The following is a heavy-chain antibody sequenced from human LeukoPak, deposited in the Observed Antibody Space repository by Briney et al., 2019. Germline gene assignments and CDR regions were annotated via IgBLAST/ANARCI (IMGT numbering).Heavy chain of an antibody. V-gene: IGHV4-31*03. CDR1: GGSISSGGYY. CDR3: ASIAVAIRYYGMDV. J-gene: IGHJ6*02. CDR2: IYYSGST. Sequence: SETLSLTCTVSGGSISSGGYYWSWIRQHPGKGLEWIGYIYYSGSTYYNPSLKSRVTILVDTSKNQFSLKLSSVTAADTAVYYCASIAVAIRYYGMDVWGQGTTVTVSS. D-gene: IGHD6-19*01.